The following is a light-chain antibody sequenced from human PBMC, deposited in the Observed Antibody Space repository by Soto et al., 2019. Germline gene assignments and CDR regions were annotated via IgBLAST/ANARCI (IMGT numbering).Light chain of an antibody. CDR2: EVT. CDR3: CSYAGTSSFVL. Sequence: QSALTQPASVSGSPGQSITISCTGTRTDVGSYDLVSWYQQLPGKVPKLVIYEVTKLPSGVSNRFSGSKSGNTASLTISGLQAEDEADYYCCSYAGTSSFVLFGGGTKVTVL. J-gene: IGLJ2*01. V-gene: IGLV2-23*02. CDR1: RTDVGSYDL.